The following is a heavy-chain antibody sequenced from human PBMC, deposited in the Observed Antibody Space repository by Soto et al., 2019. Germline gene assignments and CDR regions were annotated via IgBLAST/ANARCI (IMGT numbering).Heavy chain of an antibody. J-gene: IGHJ4*02. CDR2: IYYSGST. D-gene: IGHD2-8*01. CDR1: GGSISSGDYY. CDR3: ARQDIVLMAYDY. V-gene: IGHV4-30-4*01. Sequence: SETLSLTCAVSGGSISSGDYYWSWIRQPPGKGLEWIGYIYYSGSTYYNPSLKSRVTISVDTSKNQFSLKLSSVTAADTAVYYCARQDIVLMAYDYWGQGTLVTVSS.